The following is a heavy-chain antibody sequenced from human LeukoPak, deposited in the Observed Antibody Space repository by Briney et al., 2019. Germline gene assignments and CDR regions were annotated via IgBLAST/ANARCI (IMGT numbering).Heavy chain of an antibody. J-gene: IGHJ6*02. Sequence: GGSLRLSCAASGFTFSSYSMNWVRQTPGRGLEWVANIKEDGGEKYYVDSVKGRFTISRDNSKNTLYLQMNSLRAEDTAVYYCARDRRMAGPYYYYGMDVWGQGTTVTVSS. CDR2: IKEDGGEK. CDR1: GFTFSSYS. D-gene: IGHD5-24*01. V-gene: IGHV3-7*01. CDR3: ARDRRMAGPYYYYGMDV.